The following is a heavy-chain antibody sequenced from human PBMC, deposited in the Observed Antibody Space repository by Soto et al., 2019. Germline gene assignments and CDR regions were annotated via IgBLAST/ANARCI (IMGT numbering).Heavy chain of an antibody. Sequence: GSLRLSCKASGFSFSDYAMTWVRQAPGKGLEWVSVISGSGDNTFYAASVKGRVAISRDNSKNVLYLQMNSLSADDAAVYFCAKGRAITVYELDMLFVNWGLGALVTVSS. CDR1: GFSFSDYA. CDR3: AKGRAITVYELDMLFVN. D-gene: IGHD5-12*01. J-gene: IGHJ4*01. V-gene: IGHV3-23*01. CDR2: ISGSGDNT.